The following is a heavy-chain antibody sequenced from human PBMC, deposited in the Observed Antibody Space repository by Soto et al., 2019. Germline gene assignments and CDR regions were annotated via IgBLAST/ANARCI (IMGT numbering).Heavy chain of an antibody. CDR1: GYTFSNFD. D-gene: IGHD5-18*01. CDR2: MNPKSGQS. J-gene: IGHJ5*02. Sequence: QVQLVQSGAEVKKPGASVKVSCKASGYTFSNFDINWVRQASGQGPELMGWMNPKSGQSGYAPRFQDRVTMTAITSISTAYMELSRLRSEDTAVYYCARDIGPALDWFGPWGQGTLVTVSS. V-gene: IGHV1-8*01. CDR3: ARDIGPALDWFGP.